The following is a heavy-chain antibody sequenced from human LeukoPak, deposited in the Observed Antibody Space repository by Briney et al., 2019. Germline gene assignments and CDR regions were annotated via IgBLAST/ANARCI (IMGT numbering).Heavy chain of an antibody. Sequence: ASVKVSCKASGYTFTSYGISWVRQAPGQGLEWMGWISAYNGNTNYAQKLQGRVTMTADTSTSTAYMELRSLRSDDTAVYYCARTYYYDSSGYTAFDYWGQGTLVTVSS. V-gene: IGHV1-18*01. D-gene: IGHD3-22*01. CDR1: GYTFTSYG. CDR3: ARTYYYDSSGYTAFDY. J-gene: IGHJ4*02. CDR2: ISAYNGNT.